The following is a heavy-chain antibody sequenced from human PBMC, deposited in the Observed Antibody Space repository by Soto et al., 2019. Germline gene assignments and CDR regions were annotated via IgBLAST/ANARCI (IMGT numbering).Heavy chain of an antibody. CDR1: GGSISSGGYY. CDR2: IYYSGST. CDR3: AVGVADYGDNWFDP. D-gene: IGHD4-17*01. V-gene: IGHV4-31*03. J-gene: IGHJ5*02. Sequence: QVQLQESGPGLVKPSQTLSLTCTVSGGSISSGGYYWSWIRQHPGKGLEWIGYIYYSGSTYYNPSLKSRVTISVATSKNQFSLKLSSVTAADTAVYYCAVGVADYGDNWFDPWGQGTLVTVSS.